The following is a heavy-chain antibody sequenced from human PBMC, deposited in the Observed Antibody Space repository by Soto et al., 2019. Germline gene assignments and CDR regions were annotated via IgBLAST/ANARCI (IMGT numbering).Heavy chain of an antibody. CDR1: GYTFTSYA. CDR3: ARGGELGAGFDY. Sequence: QVPLVQSGAEVKKPGASVKVSCKASGYTFTSYAMHRVRQAPGQRLEWMGWINAGNGNTKYSQKFQGRVTITRDTSASTAYMELSSLRSEDTAVYYCARGGELGAGFDYWGQGTLVTVSS. V-gene: IGHV1-3*01. D-gene: IGHD1-26*01. CDR2: INAGNGNT. J-gene: IGHJ4*02.